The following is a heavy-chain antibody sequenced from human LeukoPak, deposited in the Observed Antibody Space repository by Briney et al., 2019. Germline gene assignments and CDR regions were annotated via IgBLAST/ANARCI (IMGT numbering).Heavy chain of an antibody. CDR3: ASTYSYDSSGYYPFDY. CDR1: GFTFSRYA. D-gene: IGHD3-22*01. CDR2: ITNNGRST. V-gene: IGHV3-64D*06. J-gene: IGHJ4*02. Sequence: PGGSLRLSCSASGFTFSRYAMHWVRQPPGKGLEYVSAITNNGRSTYYADSVKGRFTISRGNSKNTLYLQMSSLRAEDTAVYYCASTYSYDSSGYYPFDYWGQGTLVTVPS.